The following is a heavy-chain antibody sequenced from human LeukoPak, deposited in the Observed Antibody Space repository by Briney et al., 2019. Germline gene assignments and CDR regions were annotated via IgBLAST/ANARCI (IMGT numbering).Heavy chain of an antibody. CDR2: IYYSGST. D-gene: IGHD7-27*01. CDR1: GGSISSSSYW. Sequence: PSETLSLTCTVSGGSISSSSYWWGWIRQPPGKGLEWIANIYYSGSTHYNPSLKSRVTISIEKSKNQFSLKVRSVTAADTAVYYCARENWVFDYWGQGILVTVSS. CDR3: ARENWVFDY. J-gene: IGHJ4*02. V-gene: IGHV4-39*02.